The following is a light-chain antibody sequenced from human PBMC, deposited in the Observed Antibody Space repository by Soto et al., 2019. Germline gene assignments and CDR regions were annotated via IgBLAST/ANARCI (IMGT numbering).Light chain of an antibody. Sequence: EIVMAQSPATLSVSPGERVTLSCRASRSVSNNLVWYQQKPGQATSLLMYGSSIRATGIPARFPGSGSGTDFPLTISSLEPDDFAVYYCQQYGSSLTWTFGQGPQVDI. V-gene: IGKV3-15*01. CDR1: RSVSNN. CDR2: GSS. J-gene: IGKJ1*01. CDR3: QQYGSSLTWT.